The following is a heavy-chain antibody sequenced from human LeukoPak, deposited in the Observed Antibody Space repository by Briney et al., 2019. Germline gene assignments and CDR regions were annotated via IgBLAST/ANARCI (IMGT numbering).Heavy chain of an antibody. CDR3: ARAYTNYGDSSKTLDY. CDR2: INPSGGST. CDR1: GYTFTSYY. J-gene: IGHJ4*02. V-gene: IGHV1-46*01. Sequence: GASVKVSCKASGYTFTSYYMHWVRQAPGQGLEWMGIINPSGGSTSYAQKFQGRVTMTRDTSTSTVYMELSSLRSEDTAVYYCARAYTNYGDSSKTLDYWGQGTLVTVSS. D-gene: IGHD4-17*01.